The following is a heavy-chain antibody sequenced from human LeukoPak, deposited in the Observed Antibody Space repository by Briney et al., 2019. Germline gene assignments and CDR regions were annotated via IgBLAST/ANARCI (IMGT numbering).Heavy chain of an antibody. D-gene: IGHD3-3*01. V-gene: IGHV3-30*02. CDR1: GFTFRSYG. J-gene: IGHJ4*02. CDR3: AKILTYYDFWSGYWNADFDY. Sequence: GGSLRLSCAASGFTFRSYGMHWVRQAPGKGLEWVAFIRYDGSNKYYADSVKGRFTISRDNSENTLYLQMNSLRAEDTAVYYCAKILTYYDFWSGYWNADFDYWGQGTLVTVSS. CDR2: IRYDGSNK.